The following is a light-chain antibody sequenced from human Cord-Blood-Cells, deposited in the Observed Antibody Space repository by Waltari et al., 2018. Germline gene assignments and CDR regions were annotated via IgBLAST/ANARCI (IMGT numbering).Light chain of an antibody. Sequence: QSALTQPASVSGSPGQSITISCTGTSSDVGSYNLVSWYQQHPGKAPKPMIYEGSKRPSGVSNRFAGSKSGNTACLTISGLQAEDEADYYCCSYAGSSNWVFGGGTKLTVL. CDR3: CSYAGSSNWV. CDR1: SSDVGSYNL. V-gene: IGLV2-23*01. J-gene: IGLJ3*02. CDR2: EGS.